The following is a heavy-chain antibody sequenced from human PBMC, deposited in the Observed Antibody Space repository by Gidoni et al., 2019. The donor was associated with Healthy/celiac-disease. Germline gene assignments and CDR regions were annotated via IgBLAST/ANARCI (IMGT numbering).Heavy chain of an antibody. CDR1: GFTFSSYW. CDR3: ARVSSDYDFWSGFPIYYYGMDV. J-gene: IGHJ6*02. V-gene: IGHV3-74*01. Sequence: EVQLVESGGGLVQPGGSLRLSCAASGFTFSSYWMHWVRQAPGKGLGWVSRINSDGSSTSYADSVKGRFTVSRDNAKNTLYLQMNSLRAEDTAVYYCARVSSDYDFWSGFPIYYYGMDVWGQGTTVTVSS. CDR2: INSDGSST. D-gene: IGHD3-3*01.